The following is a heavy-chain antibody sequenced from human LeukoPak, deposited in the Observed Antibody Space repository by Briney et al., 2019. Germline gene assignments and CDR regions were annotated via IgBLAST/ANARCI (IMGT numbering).Heavy chain of an antibody. V-gene: IGHV1-2*02. CDR2: INPISGGT. CDR3: VRVAMAGNYWFAP. Sequence: ASVTVSCKASGYTFTDYYIHLLQQAPGQGLQWMGWINPISGGTDYAEKFPGRVTMTTDTSISTAYMDLSRLKSDDTAVYYCVRVAMAGNYWFAPWGQGTLITVSS. D-gene: IGHD6-19*01. CDR1: GYTFTDYY. J-gene: IGHJ5*02.